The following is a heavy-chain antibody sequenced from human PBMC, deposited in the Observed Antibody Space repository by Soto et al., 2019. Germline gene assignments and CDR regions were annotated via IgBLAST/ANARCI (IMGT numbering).Heavy chain of an antibody. V-gene: IGHV3-23*01. J-gene: IGHJ3*02. CDR2: ISGSGGST. Sequence: EVQLLESGGGLVQPGGSLRLSCAASGFTFSSYAMSWVRQAPGKGLEWVSAISGSGGSTYYADSVKGRFTISRDNSKNTLYMHMNSLRAEDTAVYYCARPFTMIGRWAFDIWGQGTMVTVSS. CDR3: ARPFTMIGRWAFDI. CDR1: GFTFSSYA. D-gene: IGHD3-22*01.